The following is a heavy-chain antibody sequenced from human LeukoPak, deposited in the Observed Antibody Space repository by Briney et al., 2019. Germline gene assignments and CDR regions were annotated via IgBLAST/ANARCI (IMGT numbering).Heavy chain of an antibody. D-gene: IGHD4-17*01. V-gene: IGHV3-23*01. CDR3: AKGVGYDYGDYVVH. CDR2: IKSGGGGT. CDR1: GFPFSSYA. J-gene: IGHJ4*02. Sequence: GGSLRLSCAASGFPFSSYAMTWVRQAPGQGLEWVSTIKSGGGGTYYADSVQGRFTISRDNSNSTLFLQTNSLKAEDTALYDCAKGVGYDYGDYVVHWGQGVLITASS.